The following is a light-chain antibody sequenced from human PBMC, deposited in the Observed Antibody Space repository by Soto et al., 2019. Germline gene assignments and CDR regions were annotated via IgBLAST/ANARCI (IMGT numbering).Light chain of an antibody. V-gene: IGLV1-40*01. CDR1: SSNIGAGYD. J-gene: IGLJ2*01. CDR2: GNS. Sequence: QSVLTQPPSVSGAPGQRVTISCTGSSSNIGAGYDVHWYQQLPGTAPKLLIYGNSNRPSGVPDRFSGSKSGTSASLAITGLQAEDEADYHCQSYDCSLSDVVFGGGTKLTVL. CDR3: QSYDCSLSDVV.